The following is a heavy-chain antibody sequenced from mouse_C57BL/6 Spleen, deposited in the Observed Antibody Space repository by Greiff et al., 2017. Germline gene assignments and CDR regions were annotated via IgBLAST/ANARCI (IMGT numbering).Heavy chain of an antibody. D-gene: IGHD3-2*02. J-gene: IGHJ4*01. CDR3: APQTAQGAMDY. Sequence: EVKLVESGPELVKPGASVKISCKASGYSFTDYNMNWVKQSNGKSLEWIGVINPNYGTTSYNQKFKGKATLTVDQSSSTAYMQLNSLTSEDSAVYYCAPQTAQGAMDYWGQGTSVTVSS. V-gene: IGHV1-39*01. CDR2: INPNYGTT. CDR1: GYSFTDYN.